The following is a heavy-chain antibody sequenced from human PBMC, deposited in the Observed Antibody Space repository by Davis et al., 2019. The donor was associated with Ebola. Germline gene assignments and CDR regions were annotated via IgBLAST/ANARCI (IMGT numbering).Heavy chain of an antibody. CDR3: AKDRCSGGSCHFDY. CDR2: ISWNSGNI. CDR1: GFTFDDYA. Sequence: SLRLSCAASGFTFDDYAMHWVRQAPGKGLEWVSGISWNSGNIGYADSVKGRLTISRDNAKNSLYLQMNSLRTDDTALYHCAKDRCSGGSCHFDYWGQGTLVTVSS. D-gene: IGHD2-15*01. J-gene: IGHJ4*02. V-gene: IGHV3-9*01.